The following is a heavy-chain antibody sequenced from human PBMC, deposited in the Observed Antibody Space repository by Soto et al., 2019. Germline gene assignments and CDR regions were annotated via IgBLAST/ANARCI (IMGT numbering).Heavy chain of an antibody. V-gene: IGHV3-23*01. CDR1: GFTFSSYA. J-gene: IGHJ6*03. CDR3: ATESSGWYGSAYYMDV. D-gene: IGHD6-19*01. Sequence: EVQLLESGGGLVQPGGSLRLSCAASGFTFSSYAMSWVRQAPGKGLERVSAISGSGGSTYYADSVKGRFTISRDNSKNTLYLQMNSLRAEDTAVYYCATESSGWYGSAYYMDVWGKGTTVTVSS. CDR2: ISGSGGST.